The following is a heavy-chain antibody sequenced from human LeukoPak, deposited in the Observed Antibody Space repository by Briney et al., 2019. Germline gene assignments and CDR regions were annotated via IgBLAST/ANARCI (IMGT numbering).Heavy chain of an antibody. CDR3: AREVSGDDIVVVPAAIGGWFDP. Sequence: SDTLSLTCTVSGGSISSSSYYWGWIRQPPGKGVEWIGSIYYSGSTYYNPSLKSRVTRSVDTSKNQFSLKLSSVTAADTAVYYCAREVSGDDIVVVPAAIGGWFDPWGQGTLVTVSS. CDR1: GGSISSSSYY. V-gene: IGHV4-39*07. J-gene: IGHJ5*02. D-gene: IGHD2-2*01. CDR2: IYYSGST.